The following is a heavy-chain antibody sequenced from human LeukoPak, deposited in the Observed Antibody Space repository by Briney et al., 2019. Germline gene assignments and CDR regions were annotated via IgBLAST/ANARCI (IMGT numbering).Heavy chain of an antibody. CDR1: GYRFIYYW. J-gene: IGHJ6*02. V-gene: IGHV5-51*01. D-gene: IGHD2-15*01. Sequence: GASLKISFKGSGYRFIYYWIGWVRQMPGKGVGWRGIIFPGDSDIKYSPSFQGQVTISADNSISTAYLQWSSLKASDTAMYYCVRHGLKGCSGGRCFTSFYYYGPDVWGQGSTVTVSS. CDR3: VRHGLKGCSGGRCFTSFYYYGPDV. CDR2: IFPGDSDI.